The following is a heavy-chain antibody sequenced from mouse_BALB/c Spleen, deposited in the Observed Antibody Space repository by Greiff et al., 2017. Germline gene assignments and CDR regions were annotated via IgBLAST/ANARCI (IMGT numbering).Heavy chain of an antibody. V-gene: IGHV1-69*02. CDR1: GYTFTSYW. D-gene: IGHD1-1*01. CDR3: TRSNYGSSYFDY. Sequence: VQLQQPGAELVRPGASVKLSCKASGYTFTSYWINWVKQRPGQGLEWIGNIYPSDSYTNYNQKFKDKATLTVDKSSSTAYMQLSSPTSEDSAVYYCTRSNYGSSYFDYWGQGTTLTVSS. J-gene: IGHJ2*01. CDR2: IYPSDSYT.